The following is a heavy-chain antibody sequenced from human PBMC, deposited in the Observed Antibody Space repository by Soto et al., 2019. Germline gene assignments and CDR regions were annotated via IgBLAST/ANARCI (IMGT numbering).Heavy chain of an antibody. D-gene: IGHD3-22*01. Sequence: GASVKVSCKASGYTFTSYGISWVRQAPGQGLEWMGWISAYNGNTNYAQKLQGRVTMTTDTSTSTAYMELRSLRSDDTAVYYCARDGAYYYDSSGFDDAFDIWGQGTMVTVSS. V-gene: IGHV1-18*01. J-gene: IGHJ3*02. CDR1: GYTFTSYG. CDR3: ARDGAYYYDSSGFDDAFDI. CDR2: ISAYNGNT.